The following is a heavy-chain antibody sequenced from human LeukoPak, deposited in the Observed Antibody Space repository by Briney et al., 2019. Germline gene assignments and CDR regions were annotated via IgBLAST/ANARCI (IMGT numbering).Heavy chain of an antibody. CDR3: ARVGKRYYDFWSGYPYYYYGMDV. V-gene: IGHV1-18*01. CDR1: GYTFTSYG. J-gene: IGHJ6*02. D-gene: IGHD3-3*01. Sequence: ASVKVSCKASGYTFTSYGISWVRQAPGQGLEWMGWISAYNGNTNYAQKLQGRVTMTRNTSISTAYMELSSLRSEDTAVYYCARVGKRYYDFWSGYPYYYYGMDVWGQGTTVTVSS. CDR2: ISAYNGNT.